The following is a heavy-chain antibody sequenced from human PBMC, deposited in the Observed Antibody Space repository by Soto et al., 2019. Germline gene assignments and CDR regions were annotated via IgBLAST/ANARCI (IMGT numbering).Heavy chain of an antibody. D-gene: IGHD2-15*01. J-gene: IGHJ4*02. CDR1: GGSISSSSYY. V-gene: IGHV4-39*01. CDR2: IYYSGST. Sequence: QLQLQESGPGLVKPSETLSLTCTVSGGSISSSSYYWGWIRQPPGKGLEWIGSIYYSGSTYYNPSLKSRATLSVDTSKNQFSLKLSSATAADTAVYYCATSGGSRHDYWGQGTLVTVSS. CDR3: ATSGGSRHDY.